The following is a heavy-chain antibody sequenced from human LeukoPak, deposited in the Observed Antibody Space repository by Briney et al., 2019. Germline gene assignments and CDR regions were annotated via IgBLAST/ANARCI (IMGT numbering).Heavy chain of an antibody. CDR2: INHSGST. V-gene: IGHV4-34*01. D-gene: IGHD4-17*01. J-gene: IGHJ4*02. CDR1: GVSFSGYY. Sequence: SETLSLTCAVYGVSFSGYYWSWIRQPPGKGLEWMGDINHSGSTNYNPSLKSRVTISVDPSKNQFSLKLSSVTAADTAVYYCARGSAYGDPYFDYWGQGTLVTVSS. CDR3: ARGSAYGDPYFDY.